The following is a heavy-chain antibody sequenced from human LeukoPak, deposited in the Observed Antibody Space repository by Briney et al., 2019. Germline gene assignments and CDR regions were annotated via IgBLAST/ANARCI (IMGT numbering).Heavy chain of an antibody. CDR2: IYYSGST. CDR3: ARVAPGGSHALDY. Sequence: SETLSLTCTVSGVSISSTIYYWGWIRQPPGKGLEWIGSIYYSGSTYYNPSLKSRVTISVDTSKNQFSLRLNSVTAADTAVYYCARVAPGGSHALDYWGQGILVTVSS. V-gene: IGHV4-39*07. CDR1: GVSISSTIYY. J-gene: IGHJ4*02. D-gene: IGHD3-16*01.